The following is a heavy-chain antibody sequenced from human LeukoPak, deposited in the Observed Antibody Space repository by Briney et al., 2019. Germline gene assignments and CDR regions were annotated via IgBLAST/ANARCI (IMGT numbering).Heavy chain of an antibody. CDR2: ISYNGSNK. CDR3: ARDDADIYYYGMDV. J-gene: IGHJ6*02. V-gene: IGHV3-30-3*01. Sequence: GRSLRLSCAASGFTFSSYAMHWVRQAPGKGLEWVAVISYNGSNKYYADSVKGRFTISRDNTKNTLYLQMNSLRAEDTAVYYCARDDADIYYYGMDVWGQGTTVTVSS. CDR1: GFTFSSYA.